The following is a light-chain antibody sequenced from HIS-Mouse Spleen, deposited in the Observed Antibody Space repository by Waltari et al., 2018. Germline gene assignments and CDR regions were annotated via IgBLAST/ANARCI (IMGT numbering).Light chain of an antibody. CDR1: QSLLHSNGYNY. V-gene: IGKV2-28*01. CDR3: MQALQTPLT. Sequence: DIVMTQSPLSLPVTPGEPASISCRSSQSLLHSNGYNYLDWYLQKPGQSPQLLIYLGSNRASGVPERFSGSGSGTDFTLKISRVEAEDVGVYYCMQALQTPLTFGGGTKVEIK. J-gene: IGKJ4*01. CDR2: LGS.